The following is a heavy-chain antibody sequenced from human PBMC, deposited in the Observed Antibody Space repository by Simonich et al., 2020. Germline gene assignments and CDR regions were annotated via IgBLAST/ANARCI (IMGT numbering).Heavy chain of an antibody. CDR1: GYSISSGYY. D-gene: IGHD6-13*01. CDR3: ARVGYSNYYYYGMDV. V-gene: IGHV4-38-2*01. J-gene: IGHJ6*02. CDR2: IYHSGST. Sequence: QVQLQESGPGLVKPSETLSLTCAVSGYSISSGYYWGWIRQPPGKGLEWIGSIYHSGSTYDNPDLKRRVPISVDTSKNQFSLKLSSVTAADTAVYYCARVGYSNYYYYGMDVWGQGTTVNVSS.